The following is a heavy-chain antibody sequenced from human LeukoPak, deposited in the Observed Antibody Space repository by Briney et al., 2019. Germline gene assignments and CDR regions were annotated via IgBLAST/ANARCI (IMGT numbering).Heavy chain of an antibody. CDR3: ARDPVTTPIDY. CDR1: GFTFSSYS. D-gene: IGHD4-11*01. CDR2: ISSSSSTI. J-gene: IGHJ4*02. Sequence: HPGGSLRLSCAASGFTFSSYSMNWVRQAPGKWLEWVSYISSSSSTIYYADSVKGRFTISRDNAKNSLYLQMNSLRAEDTAVYYCARDPVTTPIDYWGQGTLVTVSS. V-gene: IGHV3-48*01.